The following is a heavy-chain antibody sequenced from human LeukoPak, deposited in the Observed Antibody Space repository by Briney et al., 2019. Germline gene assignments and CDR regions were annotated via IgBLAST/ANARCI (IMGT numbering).Heavy chain of an antibody. J-gene: IGHJ3*02. Sequence: ASVKVSCKASGYTFTSYYMHWVRQAPGQGLEWMGIINPSGGSTSYAQKFQGRVTMTRDTSTSTAYMELSSLRSEDTAVYYCARRGRITIFGVVIESDAFDIWGQGTMVTVSS. CDR2: INPSGGST. D-gene: IGHD3-3*01. V-gene: IGHV1-46*01. CDR3: ARRGRITIFGVVIESDAFDI. CDR1: GYTFTSYY.